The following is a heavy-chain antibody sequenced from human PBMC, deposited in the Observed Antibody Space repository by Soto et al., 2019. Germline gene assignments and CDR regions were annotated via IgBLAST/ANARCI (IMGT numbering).Heavy chain of an antibody. J-gene: IGHJ4*02. D-gene: IGHD2-21*01. Sequence: EVQLVESGGGLVQPGGSLRLSCVASGFTLNNYEMTWVRQAPGKGLEWVSYISSSGTTIYIADSVKGRFSISRDNAKNSVYLQMNSLRAEDTALYYCARRLVGALKAPFDFWGQGTLVTVSP. CDR2: ISSSGTTI. CDR3: ARRLVGALKAPFDF. CDR1: GFTLNNYE. V-gene: IGHV3-48*03.